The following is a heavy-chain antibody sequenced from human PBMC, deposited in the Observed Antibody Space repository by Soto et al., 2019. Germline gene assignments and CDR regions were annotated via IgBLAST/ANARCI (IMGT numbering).Heavy chain of an antibody. D-gene: IGHD3-22*01. CDR2: ISSSSSTI. V-gene: IGHV3-48*02. CDR1: GFTFSDFN. Sequence: GGSLRLSCAASGFTFSDFNMNCVRQAPGKGLEWVSYISSSSSTIYYADSVRGRFTISRDNAKNSLYLQMNSLRDEDTAVYYSARDYYDRSGYYYGGCWGQGTLVTVSS. J-gene: IGHJ4*02. CDR3: ARDYYDRSGYYYGGC.